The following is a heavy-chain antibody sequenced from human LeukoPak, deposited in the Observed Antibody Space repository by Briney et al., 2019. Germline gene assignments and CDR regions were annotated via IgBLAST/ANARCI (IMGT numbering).Heavy chain of an antibody. J-gene: IGHJ4*02. CDR2: IYYSGST. V-gene: IGHV4-59*01. Sequence: SETLSLTCAVYGGSFSGYYWSWIRQPPGKGLEWIGYIYYSGSTNYNPSLKSRVTISVDTSKNQFSLKLSSVTAADTAVYYCARGRFDWSISPDYWGQGTLVTVSS. CDR1: GGSFSGYY. D-gene: IGHD3-9*01. CDR3: ARGRFDWSISPDY.